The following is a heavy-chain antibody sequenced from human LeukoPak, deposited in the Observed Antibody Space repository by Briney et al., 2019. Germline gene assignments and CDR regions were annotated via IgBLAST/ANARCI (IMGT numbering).Heavy chain of an antibody. CDR1: GGTFSSYA. J-gene: IGHJ4*02. CDR3: ARGDRYSSSWLTDY. Sequence: ASVRVSCKASGGTFSSYAIRWVRQAPGQGLEWMGGIIPIFGTANYAQKFQGRVTITADESTSTAYMELSSLRSEDTAVYYCARGDRYSSSWLTDYWGQGTLVTVSS. CDR2: IIPIFGTA. V-gene: IGHV1-69*13. D-gene: IGHD6-13*01.